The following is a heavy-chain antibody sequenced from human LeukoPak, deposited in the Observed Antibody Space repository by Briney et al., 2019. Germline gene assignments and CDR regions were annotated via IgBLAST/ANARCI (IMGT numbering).Heavy chain of an antibody. Sequence: SETLSLTCTVSGDSISSDDYYWSWIRQPAGKGLEWIGRFSASGNSNYNPSLKSRLTISVDRSKNQFSLKLSSVTAEDTAVYYCARDNSVRDEAWWFNPWGQGTLVTVSS. CDR2: FSASGNS. V-gene: IGHV4-61*02. J-gene: IGHJ5*02. CDR1: GDSISSDDYY. D-gene: IGHD5-24*01. CDR3: ARDNSVRDEAWWFNP.